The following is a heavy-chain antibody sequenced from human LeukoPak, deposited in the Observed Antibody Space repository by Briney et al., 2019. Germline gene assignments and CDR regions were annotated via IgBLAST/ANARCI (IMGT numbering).Heavy chain of an antibody. CDR1: GFTFSSYG. CDR2: IRHDGSNK. CDR3: AKGGRRANIGITMVRGETSNWFDP. Sequence: GGSLRLSCAASGFTFSSYGIHWVRQAPGKGLEWVAFIRHDGSNKYFADSVKGRFTLSRDNSKNTLYLQMNSLRAEDTAVYYCAKGGRRANIGITMVRGETSNWFDPWGQGTLVTVSS. J-gene: IGHJ5*02. V-gene: IGHV3-30*02. D-gene: IGHD3-10*01.